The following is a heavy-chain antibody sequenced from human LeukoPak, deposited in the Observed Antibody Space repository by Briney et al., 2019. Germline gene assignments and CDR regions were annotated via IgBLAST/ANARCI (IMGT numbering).Heavy chain of an antibody. CDR3: ARVYYYDSSGYASPKDYFDY. Sequence: SQTLSLTCTVSGGSISSGGYYWSWIRQLPGKGLEWIGYIYYSGSTYYNPSLKSRVTISVDTSKNQFSLKLSSVTAADTAVYYCARVYYYDSSGYASPKDYFDYWGQGTLVTVSS. D-gene: IGHD3-22*01. V-gene: IGHV4-31*03. CDR2: IYYSGST. CDR1: GGSISSGGYY. J-gene: IGHJ4*02.